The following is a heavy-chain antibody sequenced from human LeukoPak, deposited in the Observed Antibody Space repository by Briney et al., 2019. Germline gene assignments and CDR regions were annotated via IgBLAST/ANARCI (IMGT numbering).Heavy chain of an antibody. D-gene: IGHD3-16*01. Sequence: GSSVKVSRKASGDTFSRYAISWVRQAPGQGLEWMGGIIPVLSTANYAQKFQDRVTITADESTSTTYMELSSLKSEDTAVYYCATTGGDIYYYYMDVWGKGTTVTISS. CDR1: GDTFSRYA. V-gene: IGHV1-69*01. CDR3: ATTGGDIYYYYMDV. CDR2: IIPVLSTA. J-gene: IGHJ6*03.